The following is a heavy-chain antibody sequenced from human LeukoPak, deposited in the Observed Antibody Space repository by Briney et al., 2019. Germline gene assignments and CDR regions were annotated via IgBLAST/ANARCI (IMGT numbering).Heavy chain of an antibody. CDR2: ISNSGSNR. CDR1: GFTFRGYE. Sequence: PGGSLRLSCVASGFTFRGYEMNWVRQAPGKGLEWVSFISNSGSNRYYIASVKGRFTISRDNTKNALYLQMNSLRPEDTALYYCARELGVCRGGSCDAYDLWGQGTMVTVSS. V-gene: IGHV3-48*03. D-gene: IGHD2-15*01. J-gene: IGHJ3*01. CDR3: ARELGVCRGGSCDAYDL.